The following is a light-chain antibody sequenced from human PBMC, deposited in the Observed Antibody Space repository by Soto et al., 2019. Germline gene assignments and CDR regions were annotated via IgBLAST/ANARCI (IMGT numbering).Light chain of an antibody. V-gene: IGKV3-20*01. CDR2: DAS. CDR3: QQYGSSPRT. Sequence: ENVLTQSPGTLSLSPGERATLSCRASQSVSSSYLAWYQQKPGQAPRLLIYDASSRATGIPDRFSGSGSGTDFTLNISRLEPEDFAVYFCQQYGSSPRTFGQGTKVEIK. J-gene: IGKJ1*01. CDR1: QSVSSSY.